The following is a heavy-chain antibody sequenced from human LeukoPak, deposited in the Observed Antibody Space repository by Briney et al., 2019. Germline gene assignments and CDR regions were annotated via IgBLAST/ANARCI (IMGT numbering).Heavy chain of an antibody. V-gene: IGHV4-4*02. CDR2: IYHSGST. J-gene: IGHJ3*01. D-gene: IGHD6-19*01. Sequence: PSGTLSLTCAVSGGSISSSNWWSWVRQPPGKGLEWIGEIYHSGSTNYNPSLKSRVTISVDTSKNQFSLKLSAVTAADTAMYYCAREDAVSSDDAFDLWGQGTMVTVS. CDR1: GGSISSSNW. CDR3: AREDAVSSDDAFDL.